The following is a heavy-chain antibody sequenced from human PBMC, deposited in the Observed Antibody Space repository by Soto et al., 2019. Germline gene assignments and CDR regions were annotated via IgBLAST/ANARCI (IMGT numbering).Heavy chain of an antibody. Sequence: QVQLVQSGAEVKKPGSSVKVSCKASGGTLSNYGISWVRQAPGQGLEWMGGIIPVFGTPNYAQKFQGRVTITADESTTTVYMEVSSLTSEDTAVYYCERGDATKIVVTTYYGMDVWGQGTTVTVSS. CDR2: IIPVFGTP. J-gene: IGHJ6*02. CDR1: GGTLSNYG. V-gene: IGHV1-69*12. D-gene: IGHD3-22*01. CDR3: ERGDATKIVVTTYYGMDV.